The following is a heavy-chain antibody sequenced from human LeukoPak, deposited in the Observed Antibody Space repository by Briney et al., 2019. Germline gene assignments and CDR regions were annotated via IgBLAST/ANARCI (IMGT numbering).Heavy chain of an antibody. V-gene: IGHV1-46*01. CDR3: ARWYSSSSSSMYFQH. CDR1: GYTFTSYY. CDR2: INPSGGST. Sequence: ASVKVSCKASGYTFTSYYMHWVRQAPGQGLEWMGIINPSGGSTSCAQKFQGRVTMTRDTSTSTVYMELSSLRSEDTAVYYCARWYSSSSSSMYFQHWGQGTLATVSS. D-gene: IGHD6-6*01. J-gene: IGHJ1*01.